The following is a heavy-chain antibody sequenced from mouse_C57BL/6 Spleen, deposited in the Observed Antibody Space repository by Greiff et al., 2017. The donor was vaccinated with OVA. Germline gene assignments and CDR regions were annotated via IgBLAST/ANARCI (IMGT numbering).Heavy chain of an antibody. CDR3: AKVTTVVHYAMDY. CDR1: GYAFSSSW. CDR2: IYPGDGDT. Sequence: QVQLKQSGPELVKPGASVKISCKASGYAFSSSWMNWVKQRPGKGLEWIGRIYPGDGDTNYNGKFKGKATLTADKSSSTAYMQLSSLTSEDSAVYFCAKVTTVVHYAMDYWGQGTSVTVSS. D-gene: IGHD1-1*01. J-gene: IGHJ4*01. V-gene: IGHV1-82*01.